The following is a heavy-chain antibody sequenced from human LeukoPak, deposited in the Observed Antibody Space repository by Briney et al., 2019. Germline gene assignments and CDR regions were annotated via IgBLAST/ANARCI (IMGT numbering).Heavy chain of an antibody. J-gene: IGHJ4*02. D-gene: IGHD5-18*01. Sequence: GGSLRLSCAASGFTFNTYTMNWVRQAPGKGLEWVSYISGSSGIIDYADSVRGRFTISRDNAKNSLYLQMNSLRAEDTAVYYCARDLSPRGYSYGFGYWGQGTLVTVSS. CDR1: GFTFNTYT. V-gene: IGHV3-48*01. CDR2: ISGSSGII. CDR3: ARDLSPRGYSYGFGY.